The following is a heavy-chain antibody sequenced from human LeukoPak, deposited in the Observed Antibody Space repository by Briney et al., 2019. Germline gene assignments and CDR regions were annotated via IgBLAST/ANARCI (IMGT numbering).Heavy chain of an antibody. D-gene: IGHD6-19*01. CDR2: ISSSSSYI. CDR3: AKDRSSGWSGYFDY. CDR1: GFTFSSYS. V-gene: IGHV3-21*04. J-gene: IGHJ4*02. Sequence: KTGGSLRLSCAASGFTFSSYSMNWVRQAPGKGLEWVSSISSSSSYIYYADSVKGRFTISRDNARNSLYLQMNSLRAEDMALYYCAKDRSSGWSGYFDYWGQGTLVTVSS.